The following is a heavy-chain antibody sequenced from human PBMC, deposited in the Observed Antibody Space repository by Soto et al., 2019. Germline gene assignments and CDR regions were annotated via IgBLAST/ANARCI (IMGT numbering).Heavy chain of an antibody. CDR2: IIPIFGTA. Sequence: SVKVSCKASGGTFSSYAISWVRQAPGQGLEWMGGIIPIFGTANYAQRFQGRVTITRDTSASTVYMELSSLRSEDTAVYYCAKDVRNDYVWGTYRNLFDSWGQGTLVTVSS. CDR3: AKDVRNDYVWGTYRNLFDS. D-gene: IGHD3-16*02. V-gene: IGHV1-69*05. J-gene: IGHJ4*02. CDR1: GGTFSSYA.